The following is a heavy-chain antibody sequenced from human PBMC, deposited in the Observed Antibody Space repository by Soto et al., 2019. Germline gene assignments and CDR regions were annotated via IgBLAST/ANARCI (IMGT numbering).Heavy chain of an antibody. D-gene: IGHD6-13*01. CDR2: ISGSGDRT. V-gene: IGHV3-23*01. Sequence: EVQLLESGGGLVQPGGSLRLSCAASGFTFSSYAMSWVRQAPGKGLEWVSVISGSGDRTYYADSVRGRFTISRDNSKNPLYLQMNSLRAEDTAVYYCAKDRDGAAAGPTKFYGMDVWGQGTTVTVSS. J-gene: IGHJ6*02. CDR3: AKDRDGAAAGPTKFYGMDV. CDR1: GFTFSSYA.